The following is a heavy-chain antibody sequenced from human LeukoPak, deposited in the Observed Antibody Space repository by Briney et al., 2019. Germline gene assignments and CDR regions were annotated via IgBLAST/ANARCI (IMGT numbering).Heavy chain of an antibody. V-gene: IGHV4-59*08. CDR1: GGSLSNYY. Sequence: SETLSLTCTVFGGSLSNYYWVWVRQPPGKGLEWIGFIYSSGSIKYNPSLKSRLTISLDTSKNQISLKLTSVTAADTAIYYCARQFEFWGQGTLVTVSS. J-gene: IGHJ4*02. CDR3: ARQFEF. CDR2: IYSSGSI.